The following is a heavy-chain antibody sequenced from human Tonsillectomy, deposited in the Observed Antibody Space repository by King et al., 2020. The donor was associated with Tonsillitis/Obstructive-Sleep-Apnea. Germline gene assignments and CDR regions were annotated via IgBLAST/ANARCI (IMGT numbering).Heavy chain of an antibody. J-gene: IGHJ6*03. Sequence: QLVQSGSELKKPGASVKVSCKTSGYTFTNYAMNWVRQAPGQGLEWMGWINTNTGNPTYAQGFTGRFVFSLDPSVSTAYLQINSLKAEDTAVYYCARDLPYYYYMDVGGEGTTVIVSS. CDR1: GYTFTNYA. CDR2: INTNTGNP. V-gene: IGHV7-4-1*02. CDR3: ARDLPYYYYMDV.